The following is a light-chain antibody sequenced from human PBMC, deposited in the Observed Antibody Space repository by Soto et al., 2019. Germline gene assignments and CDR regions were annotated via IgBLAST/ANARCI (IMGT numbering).Light chain of an antibody. CDR1: QSVSSSS. Sequence: EIVLTQSPGTLSLSPGERATLSCRASQSVSSSSLAWYQQRRGQAPRLLIHGASSRATGIPDRFSGSGSGTDFTLTISRLEPEDFAVYYCQQYGSSLFTFGPGTKGISN. V-gene: IGKV3-20*01. J-gene: IGKJ3*01. CDR2: GAS. CDR3: QQYGSSLFT.